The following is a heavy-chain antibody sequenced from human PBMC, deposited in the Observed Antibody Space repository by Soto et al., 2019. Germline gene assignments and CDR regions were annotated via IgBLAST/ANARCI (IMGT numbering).Heavy chain of an antibody. V-gene: IGHV3-30-3*01. Sequence: QVQLVESGGGVVQPGRSLRLSCAASGFTFSSYAMHWVRQAPGKGLEWVAVIWHDGSNKYYADSVKGRFTISRDNSKTTLYLKMNSLRAEDTAVYYCASQLLTIGSFDFWGQGTLVTVSS. CDR3: ASQLLTIGSFDF. D-gene: IGHD2-2*01. CDR2: IWHDGSNK. CDR1: GFTFSSYA. J-gene: IGHJ4*02.